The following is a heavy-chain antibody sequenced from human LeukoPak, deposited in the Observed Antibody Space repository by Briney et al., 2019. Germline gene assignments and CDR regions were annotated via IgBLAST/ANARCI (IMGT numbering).Heavy chain of an antibody. CDR1: GFTFSSYA. J-gene: IGHJ4*02. Sequence: GGSLRLSCAASGFTFSSYAMSWVRQAPGKGLEWVSAISGSGGSTYYADSVKGRFTISRDNSKNTLYLQMNSLRAEDTAVYYCARDPEYQLLSYYFDYWGQGTLVTVSS. CDR2: ISGSGGST. CDR3: ARDPEYQLLSYYFDY. V-gene: IGHV3-23*01. D-gene: IGHD2-2*01.